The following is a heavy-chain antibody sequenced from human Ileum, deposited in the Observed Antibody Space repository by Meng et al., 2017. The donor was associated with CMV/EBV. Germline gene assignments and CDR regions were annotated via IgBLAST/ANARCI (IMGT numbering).Heavy chain of an antibody. CDR2: SYYSEYT. D-gene: IGHD5-18*01. CDR1: TSSSGDCC. CDR3: ARATGGDTAMVGAFDS. V-gene: IGHV4-31*02. Sequence: TSSSGDCCRTWIRQQPRKWLGWIEYSYYSEYTSYNPSLKNRATITVDTYNNHFSLNLSSVTAADTAVYYGARATGGDTAMVGAFDSWGQGTLVTVSS. J-gene: IGHJ4*02.